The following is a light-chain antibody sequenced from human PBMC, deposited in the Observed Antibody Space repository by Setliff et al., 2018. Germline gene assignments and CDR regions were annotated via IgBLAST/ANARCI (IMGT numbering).Light chain of an antibody. CDR3: SLYSGSNNFF. V-gene: IGLV2-8*01. Sequence: QSALTQPPSASGSPGQSVTISCTGTGGLVGGYNYVSWYQQHPGKAPKLIIYEVTKRPSGVPDRFSGSNSGNTASLTVSGLQAEDDADYYCSLYSGSNNFFFGSGTKVTGL. CDR1: GGLVGGYNY. J-gene: IGLJ1*01. CDR2: EVT.